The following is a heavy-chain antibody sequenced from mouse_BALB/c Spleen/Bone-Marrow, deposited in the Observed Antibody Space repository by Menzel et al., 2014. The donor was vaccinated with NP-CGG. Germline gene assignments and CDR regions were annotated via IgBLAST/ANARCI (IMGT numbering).Heavy chain of an antibody. V-gene: IGHV5-6-5*01. Sequence: EVMLVESGGGLVKPGGSLKLSCAASGFTFSSYAMSWVRQTPEKRLEWVASISSGGSTYYPDSVKGRFTISRDNARNILYLQMSSPRSEDTAMYYCAREGDGYVPAWFAYWGQGTLVTVSA. CDR1: GFTFSSYA. J-gene: IGHJ3*01. CDR2: ISSGGST. CDR3: AREGDGYVPAWFAY. D-gene: IGHD2-2*01.